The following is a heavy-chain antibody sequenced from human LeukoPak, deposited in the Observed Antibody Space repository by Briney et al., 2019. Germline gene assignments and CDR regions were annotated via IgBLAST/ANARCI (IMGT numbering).Heavy chain of an antibody. D-gene: IGHD6-13*01. CDR3: ASLGYSSSSSLDY. J-gene: IGHJ4*02. CDR1: GGSISSYY. Sequence: SETLSLTCTVSGGSISSYYSSWIRQPPGKGLEWIGYIYYSGSTNYNPSLKSRVTISVDTSKNQFSLKLSSVTAADTAVYYCASLGYSSSSSLDYWGQGTLVTVSS. V-gene: IGHV4-59*01. CDR2: IYYSGST.